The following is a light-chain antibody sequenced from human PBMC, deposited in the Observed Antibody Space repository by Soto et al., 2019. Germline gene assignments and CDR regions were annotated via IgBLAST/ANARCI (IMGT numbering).Light chain of an antibody. CDR2: AAS. CDR1: QAISIY. V-gene: IGKV1-27*01. Sequence: DIQMTQSPSSLSTSVGDRVTITCRASQAISIYLAWYQQKPGKVPKLLIYAASTLQSGVPSRFSCSGSGTDFTLTISSLQPEDVATYYCQKYSGAPPAFGQGTKVEI. J-gene: IGKJ1*01. CDR3: QKYSGAPPA.